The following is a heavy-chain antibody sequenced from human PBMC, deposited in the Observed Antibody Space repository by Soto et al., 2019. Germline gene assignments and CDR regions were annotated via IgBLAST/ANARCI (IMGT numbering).Heavy chain of an antibody. V-gene: IGHV1-69*13. J-gene: IGHJ6*02. D-gene: IGHD5-12*01. CDR3: AREPMSGDEKLLSYYYYGMDV. CDR2: IIPIFGTA. CDR1: GGTFSSYA. Sequence: SVKVSCKASGGTFSSYAISWVRQAPGQGLEWMGGIIPIFGTANYAQKFQGRVTITADESTSTAYMELSSLRSEDTAVYYCAREPMSGDEKLLSYYYYGMDVWGQGTKVTVSS.